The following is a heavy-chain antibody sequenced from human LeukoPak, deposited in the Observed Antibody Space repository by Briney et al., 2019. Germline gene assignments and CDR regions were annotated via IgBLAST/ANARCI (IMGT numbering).Heavy chain of an antibody. CDR2: IKSDGSST. D-gene: IGHD5-12*01. CDR1: GFTFSTYW. Sequence: GSLRLSCAASGFTFSTYWMHWVRHAPGKGLVWVSHIKSDGSSTSYADSVKGRFTISRDNAKNTLYLQMNSLRAEDTAVYFCARDRGYTQDYWGQGTLVTVSS. J-gene: IGHJ4*02. V-gene: IGHV3-74*01. CDR3: ARDRGYTQDY.